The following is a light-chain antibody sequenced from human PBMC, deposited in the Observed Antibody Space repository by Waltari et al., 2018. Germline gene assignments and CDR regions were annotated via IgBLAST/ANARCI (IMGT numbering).Light chain of an antibody. J-gene: IGKJ2*01. CDR3: QQYNYWPPAYS. Sequence: EIVMTQSPATLSMSPGERATLSCRASRYVGTSLAWYQQKPGQAPRPPIYGASARATGIPARFSGSGSGTEFTLTISSLQSEDFVVYYCQQYNYWPPAYSFGQGTKLEIK. CDR1: RYVGTS. CDR2: GAS. V-gene: IGKV3-15*01.